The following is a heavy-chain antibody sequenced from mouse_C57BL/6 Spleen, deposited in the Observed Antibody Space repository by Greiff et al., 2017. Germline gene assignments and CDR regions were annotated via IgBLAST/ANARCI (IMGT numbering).Heavy chain of an antibody. V-gene: IGHV1-18*01. J-gene: IGHJ4*01. CDR1: GYTFTDYN. CDR3: ARSEERGYYYAMDY. Sequence: EVKLMESGPELVKPGASVTIPCKASGYTFTDYNMDWVKQSHGKSLEWIGDINPNNGGTIYNQKFKGKATLTVDKSSSTAYMELRSLTSEDTAVYYCARSEERGYYYAMDYWGQGTSVTVSS. CDR2: INPNNGGT.